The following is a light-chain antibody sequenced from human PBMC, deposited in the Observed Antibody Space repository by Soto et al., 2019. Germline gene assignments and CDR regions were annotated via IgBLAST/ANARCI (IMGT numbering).Light chain of an antibody. J-gene: IGLJ1*01. CDR3: TSFTSGSTPYV. CDR1: SNEGGGFNY. Sequence: QAALTQPASVSGSPGQSITISCTGTSNEGGGFNYVSWYQQLPGKAPKLVIYDVTHRTSGVSDRFSGSRSGNTASLTISGRQAEDEADYYCTSFTSGSTPYVLGTGTKVTVL. V-gene: IGLV2-14*03. CDR2: DVT.